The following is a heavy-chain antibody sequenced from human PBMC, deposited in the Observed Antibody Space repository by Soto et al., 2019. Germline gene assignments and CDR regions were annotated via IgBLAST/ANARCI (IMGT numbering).Heavy chain of an antibody. CDR2: ISYDGSNK. D-gene: IGHD3-3*01. J-gene: IGHJ4*02. CDR3: ARDLLFLEWSYFDY. V-gene: IGHV3-30-3*01. Sequence: HPGGSLRLSCAASGLTFCSYAMHGVRQAPGKGLEWVAVISYDGSNKYYADSVKGRFTISRDNSKNTLYLQMNSLRAEDTAVYYCARDLLFLEWSYFDYRGQRTLVTGSS. CDR1: GLTFCSYA.